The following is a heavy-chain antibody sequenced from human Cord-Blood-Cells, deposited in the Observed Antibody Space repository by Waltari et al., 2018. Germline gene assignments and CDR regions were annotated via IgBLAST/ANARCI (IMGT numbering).Heavy chain of an antibody. CDR3: ASSLGYCSSTSCYRATYYYYYGMDV. Sequence: QVQLQESGPGLVKPSQTLSPTSTVPGGSISSGAYYRSWIRQPPAKGLEWIGYIYYSGSTYYNPSLKSRVTISVDTSKNQFSLKRSSVTAADTAVYYCASSLGYCSSTSCYRATYYYYYGMDVWGQGTTVTVSS. CDR1: GGSISSGAYY. D-gene: IGHD2-2*02. V-gene: IGHV4-30-4*01. CDR2: IYYSGST. J-gene: IGHJ6*02.